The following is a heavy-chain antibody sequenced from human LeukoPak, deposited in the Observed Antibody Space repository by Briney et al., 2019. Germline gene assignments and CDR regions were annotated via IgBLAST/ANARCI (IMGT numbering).Heavy chain of an antibody. CDR1: GFTFSIFE. V-gene: IGHV3-48*03. CDR2: ITSGGSSI. D-gene: IGHD1-1*01. Sequence: PGGSLRLSCAASGFTFSIFEMNWVRQAPGKGLEWVSHITSGGSSIYYADFVKGRFTLSRDDAKNSLYLQKNSLRADDTAIYYCAGDKYIWYSPDRFCYYYCLDVWGQGTTVTVSS. J-gene: IGHJ6*02. CDR3: AGDKYIWYSPDRFCYYYCLDV.